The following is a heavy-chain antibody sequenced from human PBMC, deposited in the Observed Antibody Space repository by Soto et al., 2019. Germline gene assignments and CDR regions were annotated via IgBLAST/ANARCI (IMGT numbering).Heavy chain of an antibody. CDR1: GGSTSSSNW. J-gene: IGHJ3*02. D-gene: IGHD6-13*01. CDR3: ARSPSSSWYGGGAFDI. Sequence: QVQLQESGPGLVKPSGTLSLTCTVSGGSTSSSNWWSWVRQPPGKGLEWIGEIYHSGSTNYNPPLQSRVTISVDKSENQFSLKMRSGTAADTAVYYCARSPSSSWYGGGAFDIWGQGTMVTVSS. V-gene: IGHV4-4*02. CDR2: IYHSGST.